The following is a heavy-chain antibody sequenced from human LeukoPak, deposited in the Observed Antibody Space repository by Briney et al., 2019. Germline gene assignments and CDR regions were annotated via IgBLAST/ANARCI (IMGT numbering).Heavy chain of an antibody. CDR2: ISDSGNT. V-gene: IGHV3-23*01. CDR1: GFTFSSYS. CDR3: AKAPVTTCRGAYCYPFDY. D-gene: IGHD2-21*01. J-gene: IGHJ4*02. Sequence: GGSLRLSCAASGFTFSSYSMNWVRQAPGKGLEWVSAISDSGNTYHADSVKGRFTISRDSSKNTLFLQMNRLRPEDAAVYYCAKAPVTTCRGAYCYPFDYWGQGTLVTVSS.